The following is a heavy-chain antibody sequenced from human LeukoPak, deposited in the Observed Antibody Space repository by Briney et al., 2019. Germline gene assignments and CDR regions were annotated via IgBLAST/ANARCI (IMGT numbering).Heavy chain of an antibody. V-gene: IGHV3-30*02. CDR3: AKGDTS. CDR1: GVNFSNYD. D-gene: IGHD2-21*02. CDR2: IRYDGSDK. Sequence: GGSLRLSCAASGVNFSNYDMHWVRQAPGKGLEWVAFIRYDGSDKYYADSVKGRFTISRDNSKNTLYLQMNSLRTEDTAVYYCAKGDTSWGQGTLVTVSS. J-gene: IGHJ5*02.